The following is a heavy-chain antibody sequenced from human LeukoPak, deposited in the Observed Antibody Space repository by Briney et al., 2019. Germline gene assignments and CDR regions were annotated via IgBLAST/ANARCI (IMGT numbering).Heavy chain of an antibody. Sequence: GGSLRLSCAASGFTFSTYWMSWVRQAPGKGLEWVANIKQDGSEKYYVDSVKGRFTISRDNAKNSLYLQMNSLRAEDTAVYYCARDSPYYYSSGSVWGQGTLVTVSS. J-gene: IGHJ4*02. CDR3: ARDSPYYYSSGSV. CDR2: IKQDGSEK. D-gene: IGHD3-10*01. CDR1: GFTFSTYW. V-gene: IGHV3-7*01.